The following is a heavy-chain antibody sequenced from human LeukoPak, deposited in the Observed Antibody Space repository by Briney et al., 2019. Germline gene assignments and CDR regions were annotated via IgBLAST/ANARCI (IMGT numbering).Heavy chain of an antibody. CDR2: LSGRGSNT. CDR1: GFTFSNAW. J-gene: IGHJ6*02. V-gene: IGHV3-23*01. D-gene: IGHD6-13*01. Sequence: GGSLRLSCAASGFTFSNAWMSWVRQAPAKGLEWVSALSGRGSNTYYADSVKGRFTISRDNSKNTLYLQMNSLRAEDTAVYYCAKDSRGGPDYLAAAGYYYGMDVWGQRTTVTVSS. CDR3: AKDSRGGPDYLAAAGYYYGMDV.